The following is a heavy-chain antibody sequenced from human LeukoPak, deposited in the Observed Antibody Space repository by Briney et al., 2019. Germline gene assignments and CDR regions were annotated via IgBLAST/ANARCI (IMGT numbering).Heavy chain of an antibody. CDR2: SNSDGSST. CDR3: ARGGDYPFDY. D-gene: IGHD4-17*01. Sequence: GGSLRLSCAASGFTFSSYAVNWVRQAPGKGLVWVSRSNSDGSSTNYADSVKGRFTISRDNAKNTLYLQMNSLRAEDTAVYYCARGGDYPFDYWGQGTLVTVSS. J-gene: IGHJ4*02. V-gene: IGHV3-74*01. CDR1: GFTFSSYA.